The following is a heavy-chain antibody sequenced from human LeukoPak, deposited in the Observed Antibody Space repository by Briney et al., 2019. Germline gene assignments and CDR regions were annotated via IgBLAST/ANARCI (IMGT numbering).Heavy chain of an antibody. CDR3: AAARHYYYYMDV. D-gene: IGHD6-6*01. CDR2: IYTSGST. CDR1: GGSISSGSYY. V-gene: IGHV4-61*02. Sequence: SETLSLTCSVSGGSISSGSYYWSWIRQPAGKGLEWIGRIYTSGSTNYNPSLKSRVTISIDTSKNQFSLKLSSVTAADTAVYYCAAARHYYYYMDVWGKGTTVTVSS. J-gene: IGHJ6*03.